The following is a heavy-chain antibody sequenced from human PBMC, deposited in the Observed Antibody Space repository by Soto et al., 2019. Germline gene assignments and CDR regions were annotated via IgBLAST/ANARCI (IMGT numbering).Heavy chain of an antibody. J-gene: IGHJ4*02. D-gene: IGHD3-10*01. Sequence: EVQLLESGGGLVQPGGSLRLSCAASGFTFSTSAITWVRQAPGKGLEWVSALSASGSTTYYADSVKGRFTISRDNSKNTLYLRMNSLRAEDTAVYYCAKDRRPAAMLRGYYFDYWGQGILVTVSS. V-gene: IGHV3-23*01. CDR1: GFTFSTSA. CDR2: LSASGSTT. CDR3: AKDRRPAAMLRGYYFDY.